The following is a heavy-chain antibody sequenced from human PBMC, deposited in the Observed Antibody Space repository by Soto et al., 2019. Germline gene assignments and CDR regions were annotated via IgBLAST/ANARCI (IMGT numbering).Heavy chain of an antibody. CDR3: ARDRYCGAGSYNHFDH. V-gene: IGHV1-3*01. J-gene: IGHJ4*02. Sequence: ASVKVSCKASGYPFTSYSMHWVRQAPGQRLEWMGWINSVYDNTRYSQKFQGRVTITKDTFANTVYMELSGLRSEDTAVYYCARDRYCGAGSYNHFDHWGQ. CDR2: INSVYDNT. CDR1: GYPFTSYS. D-gene: IGHD3-10*01.